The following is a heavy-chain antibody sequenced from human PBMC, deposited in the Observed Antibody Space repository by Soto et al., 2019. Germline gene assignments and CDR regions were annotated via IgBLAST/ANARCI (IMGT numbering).Heavy chain of an antibody. Sequence: QITLKESGPTLVKPTQTLTLTCTFSGFSLSTSGVGVGCIRQPPGKALEWLALIYWDDVKRYSPSLKSRLTITKDTTKNQVVLTMTNMDPVDTGTYYCAHRRNVFDYWGQGTLVTVSS. CDR3: AHRRNVFDY. CDR2: IYWDDVK. CDR1: GFSLSTSGVG. J-gene: IGHJ4*02. V-gene: IGHV2-5*02.